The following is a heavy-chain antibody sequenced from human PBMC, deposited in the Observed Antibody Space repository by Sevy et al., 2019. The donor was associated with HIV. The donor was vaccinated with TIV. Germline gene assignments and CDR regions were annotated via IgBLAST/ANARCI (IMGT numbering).Heavy chain of an antibody. V-gene: IGHV3-23*01. CDR1: GFTFSSYA. Sequence: GGSLRLSCAASGFTFSSYAMSWVRQAPGKGLEWVSAISGSGGSTYYAASVKGRFTISRDNSKNTLYLQMNSLRAEDTAVYYCAKDFYPDYYDSSGFTSAGWFDPWGQGTLVTVSS. J-gene: IGHJ5*02. CDR2: ISGSGGST. D-gene: IGHD3-22*01. CDR3: AKDFYPDYYDSSGFTSAGWFDP.